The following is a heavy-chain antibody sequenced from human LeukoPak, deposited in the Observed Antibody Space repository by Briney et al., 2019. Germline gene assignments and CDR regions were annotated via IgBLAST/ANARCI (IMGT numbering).Heavy chain of an antibody. CDR1: GGSISSYY. CDR3: ASTPPAYYYYSWFDP. CDR2: IYYSGST. J-gene: IGHJ5*02. V-gene: IGHV4-59*01. D-gene: IGHD3-22*01. Sequence: SETLSLTCTVSGGSISSYYWSWIRQPPGKGLEWIGYIYYSGSTNYNPSLKSRVTISVDTSKNQFSLKLSSVTAADTAVYYCASTPPAYYYYSWFDPWGQGTLVIVSS.